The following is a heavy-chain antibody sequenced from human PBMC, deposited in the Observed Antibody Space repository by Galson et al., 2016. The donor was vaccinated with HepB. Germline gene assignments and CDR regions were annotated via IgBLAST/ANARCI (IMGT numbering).Heavy chain of an antibody. J-gene: IGHJ4*02. V-gene: IGHV4-59*01. Sequence: LSLTCTISGGSISSYYWHWIRQSPGTGLEWIGYVSYSGSTNYNPSIKSRVTISVDRSKNQFSLTLSSVTAAATAVYHCARLRAAAGTDHLDSWGQGTLITVSS. D-gene: IGHD6-13*01. CDR3: ARLRAAAGTDHLDS. CDR2: VSYSGST. CDR1: GGSISSYY.